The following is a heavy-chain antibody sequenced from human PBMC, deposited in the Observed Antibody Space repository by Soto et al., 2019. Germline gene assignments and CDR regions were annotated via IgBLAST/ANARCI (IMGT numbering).Heavy chain of an antibody. J-gene: IGHJ4*02. CDR1: GYTFTSYG. CDR2: IIPIFGTA. V-gene: IGHV1-69*13. CDR3: ARDPIRGYSYGFFDY. Sequence: SVKVSCKASGYTFTSYGMNWVRQAPGRGLEWMGGIIPIFGTANYAQKFQGRVTITADESTSTAYMELSSLRSEDTAVYYCARDPIRGYSYGFFDYWGQGTLVTAPQ. D-gene: IGHD5-18*01.